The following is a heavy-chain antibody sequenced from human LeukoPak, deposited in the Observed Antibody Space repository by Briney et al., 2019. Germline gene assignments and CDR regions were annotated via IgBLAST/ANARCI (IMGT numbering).Heavy chain of an antibody. J-gene: IGHJ3*02. CDR1: GFTFSSYS. CDR2: ISSSSSYI. Sequence: GGSLRLSCAASGFTFSSYSMNWVRQAPGKGLEWVSSISSSSSYIYYADSVEGRFTISRDNAKNSLYLQMNSLRAEDTAVYYCARDPSADAFDIWGQGTMVTVSS. V-gene: IGHV3-21*01. CDR3: ARDPSADAFDI.